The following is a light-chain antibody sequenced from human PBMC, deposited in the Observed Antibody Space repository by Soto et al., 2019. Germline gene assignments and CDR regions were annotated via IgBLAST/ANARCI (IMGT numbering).Light chain of an antibody. V-gene: IGKV2-28*01. CDR2: LGS. CDR3: MQALQSRT. J-gene: IGKJ1*01. Sequence: DIVVTQSPLSLPVTPGEPASISCRSSQSLLYTNGYNYLDWYLQKPGQSPQLLIYLGSNRAPGVPDRFSGSGSGTDFTLKISRVEAEDVGVYYCMQALQSRTFGQGTKVEIK. CDR1: QSLLYTNGYNY.